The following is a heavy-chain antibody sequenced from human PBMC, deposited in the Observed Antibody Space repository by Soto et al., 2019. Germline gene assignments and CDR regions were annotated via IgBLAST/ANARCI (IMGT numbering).Heavy chain of an antibody. Sequence: SETLALTCAVCGGSFTCYYYKRIRLSPGKGLEWIGEINHSGNNNYSPSLKSRVTMSLDTSKNQFSLKLTSVTAADTAVYYCARGGSNDWQVAFDIWGQGTIVT. CDR3: ARGGSNDWQVAFDI. CDR2: INHSGNN. J-gene: IGHJ3*02. CDR1: GGSFTCYY. V-gene: IGHV4-34*01. D-gene: IGHD3-9*01.